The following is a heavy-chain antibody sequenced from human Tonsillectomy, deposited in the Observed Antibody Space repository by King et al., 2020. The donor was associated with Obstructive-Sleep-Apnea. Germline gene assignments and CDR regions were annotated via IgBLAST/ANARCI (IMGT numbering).Heavy chain of an antibody. CDR3: ARERITMVRGGDY. V-gene: IGHV3-11*01. D-gene: IGHD3-10*01. Sequence: VQLVESGGGFVKPGGSLILSGAASGFTFSDYYMIWILQAPGNGVGWVSYISSSVITIYYADSVKGPFTISRDNAKNSLYLQMNSMRAEDTAVYYCARERITMVRGGDYWGQGTLVTVSS. CDR1: GFTFSDYY. J-gene: IGHJ4*02. CDR2: ISSSVITI.